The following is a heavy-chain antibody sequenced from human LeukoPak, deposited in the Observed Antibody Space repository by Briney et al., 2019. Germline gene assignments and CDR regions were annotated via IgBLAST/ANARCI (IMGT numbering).Heavy chain of an antibody. V-gene: IGHV3-33*06. D-gene: IGHD3-3*01. CDR1: ALTFSSYG. Sequence: GRSLTLSCAASALTFSSYGMHWVRQAPGKGLEWVAVIWYDGSNKYYADSVKGRFTISRDNSKNTVYVQMNSLRPEDTAVYYCAKDAHWSADHWGQGTLVTVSS. CDR3: AKDAHWSADH. CDR2: IWYDGSNK. J-gene: IGHJ5*02.